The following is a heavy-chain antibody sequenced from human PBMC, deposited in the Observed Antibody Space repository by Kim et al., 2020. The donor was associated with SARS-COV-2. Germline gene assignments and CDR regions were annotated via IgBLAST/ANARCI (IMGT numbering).Heavy chain of an antibody. CDR3: ARGYWSGYYPLAY. D-gene: IGHD3-3*01. J-gene: IGHJ4*02. V-gene: IGHV4-59*09. Sequence: NYHASLKRRVSISVATSKNQFTLKLSSGTAADTAVYYCARGYWSGYYPLAYWGQGILVTVSS.